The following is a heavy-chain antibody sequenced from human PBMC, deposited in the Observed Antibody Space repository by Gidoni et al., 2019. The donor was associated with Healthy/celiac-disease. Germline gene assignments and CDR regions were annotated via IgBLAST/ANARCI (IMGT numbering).Heavy chain of an antibody. CDR3: ARSILAAAGRVRMDV. Sequence: QVTLKESGPVLVKPTETLTRTGTVSGFSLSNARMGVSWIRQPPGKALEWLAHIFSNDEKSYSTSLKSRLTISKDTSKSQVVLTMTNMDPVDTATYYCARSILAAAGRVRMDVWGQGTTVTVSS. J-gene: IGHJ6*02. CDR1: GFSLSNARMG. D-gene: IGHD6-13*01. CDR2: IFSNDEK. V-gene: IGHV2-26*01.